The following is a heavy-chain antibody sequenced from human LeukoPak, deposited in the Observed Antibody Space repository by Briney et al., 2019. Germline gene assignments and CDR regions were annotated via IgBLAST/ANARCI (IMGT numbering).Heavy chain of an antibody. Sequence: SETLSPTCAVYGGTFSGYYWSWIRQPPGKGLEWIGEINHSGSTNYNPSLKSRVTISVDPSKNQFSLKLSSVTAADTAVYYCARGEEVVVPAVIFYFDYWGQGTLVTVSS. CDR3: ARGEEVVVPAVIFYFDY. CDR2: INHSGST. J-gene: IGHJ4*02. V-gene: IGHV4-34*01. CDR1: GGTFSGYY. D-gene: IGHD2-2*01.